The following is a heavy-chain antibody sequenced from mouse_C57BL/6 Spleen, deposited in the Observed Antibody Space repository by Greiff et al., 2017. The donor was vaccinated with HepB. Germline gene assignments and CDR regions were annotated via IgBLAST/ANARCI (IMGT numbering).Heavy chain of an antibody. CDR3: AREGLRRDLDY. V-gene: IGHV1-82*01. D-gene: IGHD2-4*01. J-gene: IGHJ2*01. CDR1: GYAFSSSW. Sequence: QIQLQQSGAELVKPGASVKISCKASGYAFSSSWMNWVKQRPGKGLEWIGRIYPGDGDTNYNGKFKGKATLTADKSSSTAYMQLSSLTSEDSAVYFCAREGLRRDLDYWGQGTTLTVSS. CDR2: IYPGDGDT.